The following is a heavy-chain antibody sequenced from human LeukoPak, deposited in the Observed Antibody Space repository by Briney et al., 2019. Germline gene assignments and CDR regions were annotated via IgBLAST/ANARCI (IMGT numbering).Heavy chain of an antibody. V-gene: IGHV3-7*01. J-gene: IGHJ4*02. CDR1: GFTFRSYW. Sequence: GGSLRLSCAASGFTFRSYWMSWVRQAPGKGLEWVANIKQDGSEKYYVDSVKGRFTISRDNAKNSLYLQMNSLRVEDTAVYYCARHTFTLSRPLDSWGQGTLVTVS. CDR3: ARHTFTLSRPLDS. D-gene: IGHD3-22*01. CDR2: IKQDGSEK.